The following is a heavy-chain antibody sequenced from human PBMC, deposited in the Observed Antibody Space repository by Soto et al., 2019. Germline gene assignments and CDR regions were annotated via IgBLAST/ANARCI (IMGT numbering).Heavy chain of an antibody. J-gene: IGHJ4*02. D-gene: IGHD3-22*01. CDR1: GGSISSYY. CDR3: ASTGGNSGYHGGFDY. CDR2: IYSSGST. V-gene: IGHV4-4*07. Sequence: PSETLSLTCTVSGGSISSYYWSWIRQPAGKGLEWIGRIYSSGSTNYNPSLKSRVTMSVDTSKNQFSLKLSSVTAADTAVYYCASTGGNSGYHGGFDYWGQGTLVTVSS.